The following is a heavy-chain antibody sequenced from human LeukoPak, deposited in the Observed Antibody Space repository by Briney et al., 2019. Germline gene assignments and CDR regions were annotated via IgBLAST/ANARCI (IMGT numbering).Heavy chain of an antibody. CDR3: ARDYYDSSGYPYFDY. D-gene: IGHD3-22*01. J-gene: IGHJ4*02. V-gene: IGHV3-21*01. Sequence: GGSLRLSCAASGFTFSSYSMNWVRQAPGKGLEWVSSISSSSSYIYYADSVKGRFTISRDNAKNSLYLQMNSLRAEDTAVYYCARDYYDSSGYPYFDYWGQGTLVTVSS. CDR1: GFTFSSYS. CDR2: ISSSSSYI.